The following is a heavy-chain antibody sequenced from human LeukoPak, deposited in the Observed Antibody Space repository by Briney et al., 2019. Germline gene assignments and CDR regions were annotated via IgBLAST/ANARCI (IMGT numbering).Heavy chain of an antibody. CDR1: GFTFSHYW. J-gene: IGHJ4*02. D-gene: IGHD4-17*01. V-gene: IGHV3-74*01. CDR3: ARDADYGDYLLAY. CDR2: INSDGSST. Sequence: GGSLRLSCAASGFTFSHYWMHWVRQAAGKGLVWVSRINSDGSSTTYADSVKGRFTISRDNAKNTLYLQMNSLRADDTAVYYCARDADYGDYLLAYWGQGTLVTVSS.